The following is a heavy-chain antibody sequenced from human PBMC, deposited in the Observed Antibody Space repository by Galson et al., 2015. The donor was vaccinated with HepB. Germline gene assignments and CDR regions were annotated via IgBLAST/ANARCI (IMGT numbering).Heavy chain of an antibody. Sequence: SLRLSCAASGFTFSSAWMNWVRQAPGKGLEWVGRIKGKTDGGTTDYAAPVKGRFTISRDDSKNTLYLQMNSLKTEDTAVYYCTTDGISALWEPHDAFDIWGQGTMVTVSS. CDR3: TTDGISALWEPHDAFDI. CDR2: IKGKTDGGTT. CDR1: GFTFSSAW. D-gene: IGHD1-26*01. V-gene: IGHV3-15*07. J-gene: IGHJ3*02.